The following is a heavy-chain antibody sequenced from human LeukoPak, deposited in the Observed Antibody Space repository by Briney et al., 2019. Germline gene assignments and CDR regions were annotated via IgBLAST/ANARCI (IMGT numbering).Heavy chain of an antibody. CDR3: ARDLLWFGELPYYFDY. J-gene: IGHJ4*02. Sequence: GASVKVSCKASGYTFTGYYMHWVRQAPGQGLEWMGWINPNNGGANYAQNFQGRVTMTRDTSISTAYMELSRLRSDDTAVYYCARDLLWFGELPYYFDYWGQGTLVTVSS. V-gene: IGHV1-2*02. CDR1: GYTFTGYY. D-gene: IGHD3-10*01. CDR2: INPNNGGA.